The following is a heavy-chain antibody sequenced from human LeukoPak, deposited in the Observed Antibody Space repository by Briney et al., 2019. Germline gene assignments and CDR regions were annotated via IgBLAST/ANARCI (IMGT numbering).Heavy chain of an antibody. J-gene: IGHJ4*02. CDR2: IIPILGIA. V-gene: IGHV1-69*04. D-gene: IGHD6-13*01. CDR3: ASTRGSSAAVYFDY. CDR1: GGXFSSYA. Sequence: SVKVSCKASGGXFSSYAMSWVRQAPGQGLEWMGRIIPILGIANYAQKFQGRVTITADKSTSTAYMELNSLRSEDTAVYYCASTRGSSAAVYFDYWGQGTLVTVSS.